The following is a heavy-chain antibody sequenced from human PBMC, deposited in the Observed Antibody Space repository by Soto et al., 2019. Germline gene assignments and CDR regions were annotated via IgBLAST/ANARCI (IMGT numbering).Heavy chain of an antibody. CDR3: ARGKSAALGGVTVYYYYGRDG. CDR2: IIPIFGTA. J-gene: IGHJ6*01. Sequence: QVQLVQSGAEVKKAGSSVKVSCKASGVTYSSSAFSWVRQAPGQGLEWMGDIIPIFGTANYAQKFQVRVRITAYEYTSTAYMELSSLRSEDTAVYYFARGKSAALGGVTVYYYYGRDGWGQVTTVTVAS. V-gene: IGHV1-69*01. D-gene: IGHD3-16*02. CDR1: GVTYSSSA.